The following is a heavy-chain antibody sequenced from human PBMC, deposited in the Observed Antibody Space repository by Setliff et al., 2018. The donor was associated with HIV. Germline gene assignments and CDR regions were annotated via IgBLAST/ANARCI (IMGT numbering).Heavy chain of an antibody. CDR1: GFTFGSQW. Sequence: GGSLRLSCAASGFTFGSQWMHWVRQAPGKGLEWVSTIGAVGGPTHYAESVKGRFTISRDNSKNTLYLQMNSLRAEDTAVYYCAKFFGGYGDYMGFDYWGQGTLVTVSS. J-gene: IGHJ4*02. V-gene: IGHV3-23*01. D-gene: IGHD4-17*01. CDR3: AKFFGGYGDYMGFDY. CDR2: IGAVGGPT.